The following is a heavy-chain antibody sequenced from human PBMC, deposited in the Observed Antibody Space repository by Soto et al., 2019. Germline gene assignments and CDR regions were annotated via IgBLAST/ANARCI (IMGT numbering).Heavy chain of an antibody. CDR1: GGSISSYY. J-gene: IGHJ4*02. Sequence: ETLSLTCTVSGGSISSYYWSWIRQPPGKGLEWIGYIYYSGSTNYNPSLKSRVTISVDTSKNQFSLKLSSVTAADTAVYYCAGTVRGVIHANIDYWGQGTLVTVSS. CDR3: AGTVRGVIHANIDY. CDR2: IYYSGST. V-gene: IGHV4-59*01. D-gene: IGHD3-10*01.